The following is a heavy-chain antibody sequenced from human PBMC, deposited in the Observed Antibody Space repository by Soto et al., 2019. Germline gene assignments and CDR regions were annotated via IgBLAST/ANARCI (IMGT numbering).Heavy chain of an antibody. Sequence: QVQLQQWGAGLLKPSETLSLTCAVYGGSFSGYYWSWIRQPPGKGLEWIGEINHSGSTNYNPSLKSRVTISVDTSKNQFSLKLSSVTAADTAVYYCARGQTVTGDNWYFDLWGRGTLVTVSS. J-gene: IGHJ2*01. CDR1: GGSFSGYY. V-gene: IGHV4-34*01. D-gene: IGHD1-20*01. CDR3: ARGQTVTGDNWYFDL. CDR2: INHSGST.